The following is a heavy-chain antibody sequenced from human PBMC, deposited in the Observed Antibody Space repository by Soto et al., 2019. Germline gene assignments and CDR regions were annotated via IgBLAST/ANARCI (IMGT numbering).Heavy chain of an antibody. CDR1: GYSISSGYY. CDR3: ARVGPWVPYYYDSSPYTFENWFDP. Sequence: PSETLSLTCAVSGYSISSGYYWGWLRQPPGKGLEWIGSIYRGGSTYYNPSLNSRVTLSIDMTNNHVSLILNPVTAADTAVYYCARVGPWVPYYYDSSPYTFENWFDPWGQGTLVTVSS. D-gene: IGHD3-22*01. CDR2: IYRGGST. J-gene: IGHJ5*02. V-gene: IGHV4-38-2*01.